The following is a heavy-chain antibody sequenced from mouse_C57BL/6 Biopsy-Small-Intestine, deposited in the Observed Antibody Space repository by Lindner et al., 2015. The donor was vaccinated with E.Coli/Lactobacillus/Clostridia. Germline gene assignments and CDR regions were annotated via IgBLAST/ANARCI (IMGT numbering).Heavy chain of an antibody. V-gene: IGHV14-3*01. CDR1: GFNIKDDY. CDR3: ARGGYSYYSYYYAMDY. Sequence: VQLQESGAELVRPGASVKLSCTASGFNIKDDYMHWVKQRPEQGLEWIGRIDPANGNTKYAPKFQDKATITADTSSNTAYLQLSSLTSEDTAVYYCARGGYSYYSYYYAMDYWGQGTSVTVSS. J-gene: IGHJ4*01. CDR2: IDPANGNT. D-gene: IGHD2-12*01.